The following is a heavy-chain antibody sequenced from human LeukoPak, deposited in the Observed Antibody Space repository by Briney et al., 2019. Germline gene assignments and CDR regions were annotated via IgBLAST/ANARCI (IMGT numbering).Heavy chain of an antibody. V-gene: IGHV3-15*01. CDR2: IKNKTNGETT. J-gene: IGHJ4*02. Sequence: KPGGSLRLSCAASGFTFSSAWMTWVRQAPGKGLEWVGHIKNKTNGETTDYAAPVKGRFIISRDDSKNTLYLQMNSLRTEDTAVYYCARGFCSSTNCYQGPFDFWGQGTLVTVSS. CDR1: GFTFSSAW. D-gene: IGHD2-2*01. CDR3: ARGFCSSTNCYQGPFDF.